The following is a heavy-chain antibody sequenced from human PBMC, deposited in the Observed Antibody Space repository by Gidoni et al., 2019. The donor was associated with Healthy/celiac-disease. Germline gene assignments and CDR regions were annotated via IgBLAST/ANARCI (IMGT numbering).Heavy chain of an antibody. Sequence: QVQLVESGGGVVQPGRSLRLPCAASGFTFSSSGMHWVRQAPGKGLEWVAVISYDGSNKYYADSVKGRFTISRDNSKNTLYLQMNSLRAEDTAVYYCAKSIRQWLASYYYYYGMDVWGQGTTVTVSS. CDR1: GFTFSSSG. CDR3: AKSIRQWLASYYYYYGMDV. V-gene: IGHV3-30*18. J-gene: IGHJ6*02. D-gene: IGHD6-19*01. CDR2: ISYDGSNK.